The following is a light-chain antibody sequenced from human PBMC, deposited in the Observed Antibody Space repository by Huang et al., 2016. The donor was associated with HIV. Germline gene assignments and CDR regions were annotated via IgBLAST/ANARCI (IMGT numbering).Light chain of an antibody. J-gene: IGKJ2*01. CDR3: QQSYTSPRT. V-gene: IGKV1-39*01. CDR2: AAS. Sequence: DIQMTQSPSSVSASVGDRVTITCLASQSISRYLNCYQHKPGKAPELLIYAASILHGGVPARLSGSGSGTDFTLIISSLQREDFATYFCQQSYTSPRTFGQGTNLEIK. CDR1: QSISRY.